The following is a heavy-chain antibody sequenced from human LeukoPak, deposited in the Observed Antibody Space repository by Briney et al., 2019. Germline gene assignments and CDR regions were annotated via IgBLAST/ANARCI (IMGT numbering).Heavy chain of an antibody. CDR1: GGTFISYA. D-gene: IGHD5-18*01. V-gene: IGHV1-69*13. CDR3: ARSWDTAMVSYFDY. Sequence: SVTVSCKASGGTFISYAISWVRQAPGQGLEWMGGIIPIFGTANFAQKFQGRVTITADESTSTAYMELSSLRSEDTAVYYCARSWDTAMVSYFDYWGQGTLVTVSS. CDR2: IIPIFGTA. J-gene: IGHJ4*02.